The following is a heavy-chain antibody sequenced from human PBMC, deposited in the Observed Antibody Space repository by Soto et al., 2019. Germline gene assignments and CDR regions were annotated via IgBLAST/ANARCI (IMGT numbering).Heavy chain of an antibody. CDR3: ARDFRPGIAGAGTRDPSSYYYYGMDV. D-gene: IGHD6-13*01. J-gene: IGHJ6*02. V-gene: IGHV5-51*01. CDR2: IYPGDSDT. CDR1: GYSFTSYW. Sequence: GESLKISCKGSGYSFTSYWIGWVRQMPGKGLEWMGIIYPGDSDTRYSPSFQGQVTISADKSISTAYLQWSSLKASDTAMYYCARDFRPGIAGAGTRDPSSYYYYGMDVWGQGTTVTVSS.